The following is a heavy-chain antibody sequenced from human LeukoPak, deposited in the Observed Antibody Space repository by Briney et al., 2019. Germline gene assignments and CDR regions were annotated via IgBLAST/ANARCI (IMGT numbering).Heavy chain of an antibody. D-gene: IGHD6-6*01. J-gene: IGHJ6*03. CDR2: IYHRGNT. CDR3: ARGGGSSSPYYYYYVDV. Sequence: SETLSLTCAVSGYSISSGYYWTWIRQPPGKGLEWIGNIYHRGNTYYNPSLKSRVTISVDTSKNQFSLKLTSVTAADTAVYYCARGGGSSSPYYYYYVDVWGKGTTVTVSS. V-gene: IGHV4-38-2*01. CDR1: GYSISSGYY.